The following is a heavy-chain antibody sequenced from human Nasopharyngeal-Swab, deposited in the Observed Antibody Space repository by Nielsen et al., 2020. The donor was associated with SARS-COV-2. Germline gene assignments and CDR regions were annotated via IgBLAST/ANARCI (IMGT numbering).Heavy chain of an antibody. V-gene: IGHV3-48*04. CDR1: GFTFGSYT. CDR3: VRDGALIQLWLLPHALDI. J-gene: IGHJ3*02. CDR2: ISSSGSTA. D-gene: IGHD5-18*01. Sequence: GGSLRLSCKASGFTFGSYTMNWVRQAPGKGLEWVSFISSSGSTAYYADSVKGRFTISRDNANNSLYLQMNSLRADDTAVYYCVRDGALIQLWLLPHALDIWGQGTLVTVSS.